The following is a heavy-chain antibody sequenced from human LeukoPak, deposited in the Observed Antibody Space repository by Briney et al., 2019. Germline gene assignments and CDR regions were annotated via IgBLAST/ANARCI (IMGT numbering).Heavy chain of an antibody. CDR2: MNPSGGTT. V-gene: IGHV1-46*01. Sequence: ASVKVSCKASGYTFTRYSMHWVRQAPGQGLEWMGIMNPSGGTTSYAQKFQGRVTMTRDTSTSTVYVELSSLTSEDTAVYYCARGNPVDSWGQGTLVTVSS. CDR1: GYTFTRYS. J-gene: IGHJ4*02. CDR3: ARGNPVDS.